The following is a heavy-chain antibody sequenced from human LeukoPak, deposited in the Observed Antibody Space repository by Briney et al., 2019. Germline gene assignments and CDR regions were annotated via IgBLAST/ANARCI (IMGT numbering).Heavy chain of an antibody. V-gene: IGHV3-74*01. Sequence: PGGSLRLSCAASGFTFSSHVMSWVRQAPGKGLVWVSRINSDGSSTSYADSVKGRFTISRDNAKNTLYLQMNSLRAEDTAVYYCARGVDSRGWYDWGQGTLVPVPS. D-gene: IGHD6-19*01. CDR3: ARGVDSRGWYD. CDR2: INSDGSST. CDR1: GFTFSSHV. J-gene: IGHJ4*02.